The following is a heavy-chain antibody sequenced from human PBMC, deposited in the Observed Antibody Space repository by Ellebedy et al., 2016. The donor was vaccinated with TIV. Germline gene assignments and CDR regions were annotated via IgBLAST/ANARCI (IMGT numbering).Heavy chain of an antibody. CDR2: ISYDGGTI. J-gene: IGHJ4*02. Sequence: GGSLRLXCVGSGSGFRNSAMHWVRQSPDKGLEWLAGISYDGGTIYSTDSVKGRFTISRDNSKNTLYLQMNSLRAEDTAVYYCAREDEGGNWNYVYFDYWGQGSLVTVSS. CDR1: GSGFRNSA. V-gene: IGHV3-30*03. CDR3: AREDEGGNWNYVYFDY. D-gene: IGHD1-7*01.